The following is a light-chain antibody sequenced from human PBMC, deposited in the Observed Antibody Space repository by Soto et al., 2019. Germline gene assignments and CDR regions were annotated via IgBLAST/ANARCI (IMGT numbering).Light chain of an antibody. V-gene: IGKV3-15*01. CDR3: QQYNDWPSLT. J-gene: IGKJ4*01. CDR1: QSVGSN. Sequence: EIVMTQSPATLSVSPGERATLSCRASQSVGSNLVWYQQKHGQAPRLLIYGASTRATGIPARFSGSGSGTEFTLSISSLQSEDVALYYCQQYNDWPSLTFGGGTKVEIK. CDR2: GAS.